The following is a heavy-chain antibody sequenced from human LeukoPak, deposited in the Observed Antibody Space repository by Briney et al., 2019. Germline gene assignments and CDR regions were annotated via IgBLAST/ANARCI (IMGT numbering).Heavy chain of an antibody. CDR1: GFTFSSYE. J-gene: IGHJ4*02. CDR3: ARDLASSGYYFITGIDY. Sequence: PGGSLRLSCAASGFTFSSYEMNWVRQAPGKGLEWVSYISSSGSTIYYADSVKGRFPISRDNAKNALYLQMNSLRAEDTAVYYCARDLASSGYYFITGIDYWGQGTLVTVSS. V-gene: IGHV3-48*03. D-gene: IGHD3-22*01. CDR2: ISSSGSTI.